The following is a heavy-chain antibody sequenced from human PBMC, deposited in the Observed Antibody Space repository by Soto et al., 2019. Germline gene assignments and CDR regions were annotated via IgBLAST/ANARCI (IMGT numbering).Heavy chain of an antibody. D-gene: IGHD2-21*01. CDR1: GFTFNTYD. V-gene: IGHV3-21*01. J-gene: IGHJ5*02. CDR3: VRSGTARLLRHSWFDT. Sequence: EVQLVESGGGLVKPGGFLRLSCAASGFTFNTYDMNWVRQAPGKGLEWVSSITASSAYIYYADSVRGRITISRDNAKNPLFLQMHSLRAEDTAVYYCVRSGTARLLRHSWFDTWGQGTLVTVSS. CDR2: ITASSAYI.